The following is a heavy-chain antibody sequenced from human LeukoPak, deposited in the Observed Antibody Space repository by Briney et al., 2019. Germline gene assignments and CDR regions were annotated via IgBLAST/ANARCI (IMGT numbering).Heavy chain of an antibody. CDR3: ARGPPAKPGTGYYYGMDV. CDR1: GGSISSSNW. D-gene: IGHD2-2*01. CDR2: IYHSGST. Sequence: SGTLSLTCAVSGGSISSSNWWSWVRQPPGKGLEWIGEIYHSGSTNYNPSLKSRVTISVDMSKNQFSLKLSSMTAADTAVYYCARGPPAKPGTGYYYGMDVWGQGTTVTVSS. J-gene: IGHJ6*02. V-gene: IGHV4-4*02.